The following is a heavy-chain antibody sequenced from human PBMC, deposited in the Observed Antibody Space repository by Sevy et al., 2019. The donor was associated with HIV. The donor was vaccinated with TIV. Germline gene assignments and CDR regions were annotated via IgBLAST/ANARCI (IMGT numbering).Heavy chain of an antibody. J-gene: IGHJ6*02. CDR3: AREVRGIVVVPAAIGGEYYGMDV. CDR2: IKQDGSEK. Sequence: GGSLRLSCAASGFTLSSYWMSWVRQAPGKGLEWVANIKQDGSEKYYVYSVKGRFTISRDNAKNSLYLQMNSLRAEDTAVYYCAREVRGIVVVPAAIGGEYYGMDVWGQGTTVTVSS. D-gene: IGHD2-2*02. V-gene: IGHV3-7*01. CDR1: GFTLSSYW.